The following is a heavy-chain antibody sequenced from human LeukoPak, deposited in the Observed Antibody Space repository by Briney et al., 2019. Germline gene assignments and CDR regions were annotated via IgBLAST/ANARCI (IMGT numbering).Heavy chain of an antibody. J-gene: IGHJ5*02. D-gene: IGHD1/OR15-1a*01. CDR3: ARDAASSWNNEWGWFDP. V-gene: IGHV1-18*01. CDR2: TSVNNGDT. Sequence: ASVKVSCTASGYMFNIYGISWVRQAPGQGLEWIAWTSVNNGDTKYGQKFQGRVTVTTDKSTSKVYLELRRLRSDDTAVYYCARDAASSWNNEWGWFDPWGQGTLVTVSS. CDR1: GYMFNIYG.